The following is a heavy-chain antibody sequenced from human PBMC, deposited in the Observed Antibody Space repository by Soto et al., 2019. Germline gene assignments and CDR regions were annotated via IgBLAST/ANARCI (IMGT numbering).Heavy chain of an antibody. CDR3: AKDIRYGGSYCNY. D-gene: IGHD1-26*01. CDR1: GFTFSSYA. J-gene: IGHJ4*02. V-gene: IGHV3-23*01. CDR2: ISGSGGST. Sequence: LSLTCAASGFTFSSYAMTWVRQAPGKGLEWVSTISGSGGSTYYADSMQGRFTVSRDNSKDTVSLQMNSLRAEDTAVYYCAKDIRYGGSYCNYWGQGTLVTVSS.